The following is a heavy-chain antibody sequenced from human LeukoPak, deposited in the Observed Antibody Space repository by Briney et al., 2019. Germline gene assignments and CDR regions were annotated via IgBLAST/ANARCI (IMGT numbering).Heavy chain of an antibody. CDR2: ISKDGINK. Sequence: GSLRLSCAASGVTFSTYAMHGVRQAPGKGLEWVAVISKDGINKYYGGSVKGRFIISRDNSKNTLYLQMNSLSAEDTAFYYCARELKGSYWHSADNWGQGSLVTVSS. CDR1: GVTFSTYA. J-gene: IGHJ1*01. D-gene: IGHD1-26*01. V-gene: IGHV3-30*04. CDR3: ARELKGSYWHSADN.